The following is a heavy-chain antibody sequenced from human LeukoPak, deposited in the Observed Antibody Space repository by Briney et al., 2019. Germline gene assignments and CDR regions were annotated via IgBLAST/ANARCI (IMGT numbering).Heavy chain of an antibody. J-gene: IGHJ4*02. Sequence: GASVKVSCKASGGTFSSYAISWVRQAAGQGLEWMGGIIPIFGTANYAQKFQGRVTITADESTSTAYMELSSLRSEDTAVYYCALYCSSTSCYTEDPFDYWGQGTLVTVSS. CDR2: IIPIFGTA. CDR3: ALYCSSTSCYTEDPFDY. V-gene: IGHV1-69*01. D-gene: IGHD2-2*02. CDR1: GGTFSSYA.